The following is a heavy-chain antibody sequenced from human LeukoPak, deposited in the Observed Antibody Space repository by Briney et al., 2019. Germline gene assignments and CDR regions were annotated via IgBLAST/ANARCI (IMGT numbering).Heavy chain of an antibody. J-gene: IGHJ4*02. Sequence: GASVKVSCKASGYTFTSFGITWMRQAPGQGLEWMGWISAHNGSKNYAQKLQGRVTVTTDTSTSTAYMELRSLRSDDTAVYYCARDLGGPVAGIIPLFDYWGQGTLVTVSS. CDR2: ISAHNGSK. CDR1: GYTFTSFG. V-gene: IGHV1-18*01. D-gene: IGHD6-13*01. CDR3: ARDLGGPVAGIIPLFDY.